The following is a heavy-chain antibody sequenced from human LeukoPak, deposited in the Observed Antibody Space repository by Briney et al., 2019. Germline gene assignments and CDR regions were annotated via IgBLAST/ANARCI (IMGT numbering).Heavy chain of an antibody. D-gene: IGHD1-26*01. CDR1: GGSISTYY. CDR3: ARGEGSSLSIFDY. CDR2: IYYSGST. Sequence: SETLSLTCTVSGGSISTYYWNWIRQPPGKGLEWIGYIYYSGSTNYNPSLKSRVTISVDTPKNQFSLRLRSVTAADTAVYYCARGEGSSLSIFDYWGQGTLVTVSS. J-gene: IGHJ4*02. V-gene: IGHV4-59*01.